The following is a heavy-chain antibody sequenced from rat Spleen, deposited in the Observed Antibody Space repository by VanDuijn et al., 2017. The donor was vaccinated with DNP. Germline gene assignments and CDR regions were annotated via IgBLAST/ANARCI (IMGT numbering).Heavy chain of an antibody. CDR2: ISPSGGST. CDR3: ASFNYFDY. J-gene: IGHJ2*01. CDR1: GFTFSDYN. V-gene: IGHV5-25*01. D-gene: IGHD1-3*01. Sequence: EVQLVESGGGLVQPGRSLTLSCEASGFTFSDYNMAWVRQAPKKGLEWVASISPSGGSTYYRDSVKGRFTVSRDNAKSSLYLQMDSLRSEDTATYYCASFNYFDYWGQGVMVTVSS.